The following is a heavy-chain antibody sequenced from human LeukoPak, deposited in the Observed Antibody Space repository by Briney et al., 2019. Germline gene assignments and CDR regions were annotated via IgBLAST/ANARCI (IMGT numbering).Heavy chain of an antibody. CDR3: ARGSYGDYYYFDY. J-gene: IGHJ4*02. CDR1: GFTFSSYA. D-gene: IGHD4-17*01. V-gene: IGHV3-23*01. Sequence: PGGSLRLSCAASGFTFSSYAMSWVRQAPGKGLEWVSSSGDNTRYADSVKGRFTISRDNSKKTLDLQMNGLRAEETAVYYCARGSYGDYYYFDYWGEGTLVTVSS. CDR2: SGDNT.